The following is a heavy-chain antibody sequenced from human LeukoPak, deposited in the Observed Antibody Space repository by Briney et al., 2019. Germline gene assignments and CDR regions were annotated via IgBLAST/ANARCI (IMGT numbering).Heavy chain of an antibody. CDR1: GGSITNTNY. Sequence: SETLSLTCGVSGGSITNTNYWTWVRQPPGKGLEWIGEVNLQGSTNYNPSLMGRVAISVDKSKNHISLQLTSVTAADTAVYYCAREGGPYRPLDYSGQGTLVTVSS. CDR2: VNLQGST. V-gene: IGHV4-4*02. J-gene: IGHJ4*02. CDR3: AREGGPYRPLDY.